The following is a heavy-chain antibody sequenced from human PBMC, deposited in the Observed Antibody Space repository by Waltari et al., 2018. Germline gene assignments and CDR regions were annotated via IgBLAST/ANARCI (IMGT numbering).Heavy chain of an antibody. CDR3: ARGRNYDSTLGRNDSSHSGLDV. D-gene: IGHD3-3*01. V-gene: IGHV4-34*02. CDR2: VSHGGTA. J-gene: IGHJ6*01. Sequence: QVLLQQWGAGLLKPSENLSLTCDISGGSLGDYIWTWIRQPPGKGLEWLGQVSHGGTARSNPSVKSRVTLSLDTSQRHFSLRLQSVTAADTAVYYCARGRNYDSTLGRNDSSHSGLDVWGQGSAVTVSS. CDR1: GGSLGDYI.